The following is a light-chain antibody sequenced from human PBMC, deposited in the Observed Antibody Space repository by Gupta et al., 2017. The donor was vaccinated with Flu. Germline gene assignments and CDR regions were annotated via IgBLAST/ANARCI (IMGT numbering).Light chain of an antibody. CDR3: AAWDDILNGWV. V-gene: IGLV1-44*01. Sequence: QSVLTQPPSASGTPGQRVTLSCSGSSSNIGSNNVNWYQHLPGTAPRLLIYSNNQRPSGVPCRFSGSKSGTAASLAISGLQSEDEADYYCAAWDDILNGWVFGGGTKLTVL. CDR1: SSNIGSNN. CDR2: SNN. J-gene: IGLJ3*02.